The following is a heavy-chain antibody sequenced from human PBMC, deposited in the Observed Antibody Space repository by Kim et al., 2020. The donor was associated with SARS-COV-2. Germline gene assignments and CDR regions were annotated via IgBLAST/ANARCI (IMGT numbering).Heavy chain of an antibody. V-gene: IGHV3-30*04. CDR3: AREFSFSTTSRFDP. D-gene: IGHD2-2*01. J-gene: IGHJ5*02. CDR1: GFTFSNYA. CDR2: VSYDGSHK. Sequence: GGSLRLSCAASGFTFSNYAIHWVRQAPGKGLEWVALVSYDGSHKNYADSVKGRFTISRDNSKNTLSLQMNSLRAEDTAVYYCAREFSFSTTSRFDPWGQGTLVTVSS.